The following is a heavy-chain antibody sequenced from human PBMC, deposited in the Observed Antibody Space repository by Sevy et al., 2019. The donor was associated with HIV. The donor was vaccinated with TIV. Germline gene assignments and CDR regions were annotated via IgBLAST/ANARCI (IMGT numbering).Heavy chain of an antibody. Sequence: GSLRLSCAASGFTVSSNYMSWVRQAPGKGLEWVSIIYGGGNTDSADSVRGRFTISRDNSKNTLYLQMNSLRVEDTAVYYCARGPQYGGSGYYSPFDNWGQGTLVTVSS. V-gene: IGHV3-53*01. D-gene: IGHD3-22*01. J-gene: IGHJ4*02. CDR3: ARGPQYGGSGYYSPFDN. CDR2: IYGGGNT. CDR1: GFTVSSNY.